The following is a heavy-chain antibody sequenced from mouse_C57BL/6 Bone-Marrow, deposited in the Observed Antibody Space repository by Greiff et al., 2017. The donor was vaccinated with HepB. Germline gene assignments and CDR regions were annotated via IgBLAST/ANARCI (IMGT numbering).Heavy chain of an antibody. D-gene: IGHD3-1*01. CDR1: GYSITSGYY. CDR2: ISYDGSN. Sequence: EVQLQESGPGLVKPSQSLSLTCSVTGYSITSGYYWNWIRQFPGNKLEWMGYISYDGSNNYNPSLKNPISITRDTSKNQFFLKLNSVTTEDTATYYCARVGILFPWFAYWGQGTLVTVSA. CDR3: ARVGILFPWFAY. V-gene: IGHV3-6*01. J-gene: IGHJ3*01.